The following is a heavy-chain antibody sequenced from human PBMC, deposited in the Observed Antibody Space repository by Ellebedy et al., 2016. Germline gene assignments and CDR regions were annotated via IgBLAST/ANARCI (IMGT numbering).Heavy chain of an antibody. CDR2: IHHSGDT. CDR3: AKTAIPSARTYMDV. D-gene: IGHD2-21*01. V-gene: IGHV4-34*01. Sequence: SETLSLTCAVYSGSFNRYFWSWIRQPPGQGLEWLGDIHHSGDTKYNPSLKTRVTLSVDTSKNQFSLMLTSVTDADTAIYYCAKTAIPSARTYMDVWGEGITVTVSS. CDR1: SGSFNRYF. J-gene: IGHJ6*03.